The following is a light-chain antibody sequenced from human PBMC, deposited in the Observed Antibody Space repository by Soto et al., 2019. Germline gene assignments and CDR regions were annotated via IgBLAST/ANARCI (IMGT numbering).Light chain of an antibody. V-gene: IGKV1-5*01. Sequence: DIQMTQSPSTLSASVGDRVTITCRASQSINTWLDWYQQKPGKAPKLLIYDVSNLQSGVPSRFSGSRSGTEFTLTIGSLQPDESATYHCKQYSTHSTFGQGTKLEIK. CDR1: QSINTW. J-gene: IGKJ2*01. CDR2: DVS. CDR3: KQYSTHST.